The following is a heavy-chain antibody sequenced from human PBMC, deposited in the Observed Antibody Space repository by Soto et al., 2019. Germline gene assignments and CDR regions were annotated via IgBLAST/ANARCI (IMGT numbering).Heavy chain of an antibody. CDR1: GGSISSGGYY. CDR2: IFYTGST. V-gene: IGHV4-31*03. J-gene: IGHJ4*02. CDR3: ARRLEYSSEYYFDY. Sequence: QVQLQESGPGLVKPSQTLSLTCTVSGGSISSGGYYWSWIRQFPGKGLEWIGYIFYTGSTSYSPSLKSRLTMSVDTSKNQSSLRLSSVTAADTAVYFCARRLEYSSEYYFDYWGQGTLVTVSS. D-gene: IGHD5-18*01.